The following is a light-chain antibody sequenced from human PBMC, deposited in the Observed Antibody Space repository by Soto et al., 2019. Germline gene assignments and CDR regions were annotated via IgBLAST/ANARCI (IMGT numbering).Light chain of an antibody. CDR3: ATWDDSLNGFYV. CDR1: TSNIGSNY. Sequence: QSVLTQPPSASGTPGQVVTISCSGRTSNIGSNYVYWYQQPPGTAPKLLISRNNQRPSGVPDRFSGSKSGTSASRAFSGLRYDDEPDYFCATWDDSLNGFYVFGTGTKVTVL. V-gene: IGLV1-47*01. J-gene: IGLJ1*01. CDR2: RNN.